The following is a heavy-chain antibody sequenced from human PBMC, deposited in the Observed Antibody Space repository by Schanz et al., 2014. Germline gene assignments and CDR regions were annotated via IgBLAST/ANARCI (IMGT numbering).Heavy chain of an antibody. J-gene: IGHJ3*01. CDR3: TTDNGHFAFDF. CDR2: ISSSSSTR. D-gene: IGHD2-8*01. V-gene: IGHV3-48*01. CDR1: GFTFSSYD. Sequence: EVQVVESGGGLVQPGGSLRLSCVASGFTFSSYDVFWVRQAPGKGLEWVSYISSSSSTRYYADSVKGRFTISRDNSKSTLYLQMNSLRAEDTAVYYCTTDNGHFAFDFWGQGTMVTVSS.